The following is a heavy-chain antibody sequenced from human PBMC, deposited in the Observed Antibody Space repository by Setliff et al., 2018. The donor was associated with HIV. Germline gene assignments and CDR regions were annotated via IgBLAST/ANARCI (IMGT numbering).Heavy chain of an antibody. J-gene: IGHJ3*01. CDR3: AREGVHHNFWSGYTYYYGLDV. D-gene: IGHD3-3*01. CDR2: ISRNGGST. CDR1: GFTFSNAW. V-gene: IGHV3-20*04. Sequence: PGGSLRLSCAASGFTFSNAWMNWVRQVPGKGLEWVSAISRNGGSTAYADSVRGRFTISRDNPNNLLYLQMDSLRGEDTAVYYCAREGVHHNFWSGYTYYYGLDVWGQGTTVTVSS.